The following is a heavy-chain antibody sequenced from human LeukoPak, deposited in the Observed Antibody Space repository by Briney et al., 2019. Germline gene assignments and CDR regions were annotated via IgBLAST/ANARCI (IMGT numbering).Heavy chain of an antibody. J-gene: IGHJ3*02. Sequence: ASVKVSCKASGYTFTSYDINWVRQATGQGLEWMGWINPNSGGTNYAQKFQGRVTMTRDTSISTAYMELSRLRSDDTAVYYCAREGDCGGDCYYAFDIWGQGTMVTVSS. CDR3: AREGDCGGDCYYAFDI. V-gene: IGHV1-2*02. CDR1: GYTFTSYD. CDR2: INPNSGGT. D-gene: IGHD2-21*02.